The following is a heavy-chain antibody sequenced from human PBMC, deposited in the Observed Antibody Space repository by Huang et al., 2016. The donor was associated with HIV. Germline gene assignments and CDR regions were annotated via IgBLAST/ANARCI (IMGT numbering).Heavy chain of an antibody. D-gene: IGHD6-13*01. V-gene: IGHV1-69*01. CDR1: GGTFSSCG. J-gene: IGHJ5*02. CDR3: ARWEAAADNNWFDP. CDR2: IIPIFGPP. Sequence: QVQLVQSGAEVKKPGSSVKVSCRASGGTFSSCGISWVRKAPGQGLEWMGGIIPIFGPPNYAQKFQGRVTITADESTSTAYMELSSLRSEDTAVYYCARWEAAADNNWFDPWGQGTLVTVSS.